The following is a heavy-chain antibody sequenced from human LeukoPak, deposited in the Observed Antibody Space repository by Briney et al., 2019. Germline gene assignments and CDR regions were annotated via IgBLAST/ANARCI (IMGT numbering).Heavy chain of an antibody. V-gene: IGHV4-38-2*02. CDR2: ISHSGST. CDR3: AKDPVGATPNNWFDP. Sequence: SETLSLTCTVSGYSITNGYYWAWIRQPPGKGLEWIGSISHSGSTYYNSSLKSRVTISVDASKNQFSLKVTSVTAADTAVYYCAKDPVGATPNNWFDPWGQGTLVTVSS. CDR1: GYSITNGYY. D-gene: IGHD1-26*01. J-gene: IGHJ5*02.